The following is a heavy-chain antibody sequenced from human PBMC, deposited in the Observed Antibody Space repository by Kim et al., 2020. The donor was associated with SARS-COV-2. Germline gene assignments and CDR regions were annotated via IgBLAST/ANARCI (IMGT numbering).Heavy chain of an antibody. D-gene: IGHD6-19*01. Sequence: GGSLRLSCAASGFTFSSYSMNWVRQAPGKGLEWISSISSSSSYIYYADSVKGRFTISRDNARASLNLQMNSLRAEDTAVYYCARVLTSGWSYFDYWGQGTLVTVSS. CDR2: ISSSSSYI. J-gene: IGHJ4*02. CDR1: GFTFSSYS. V-gene: IGHV3-21*04. CDR3: ARVLTSGWSYFDY.